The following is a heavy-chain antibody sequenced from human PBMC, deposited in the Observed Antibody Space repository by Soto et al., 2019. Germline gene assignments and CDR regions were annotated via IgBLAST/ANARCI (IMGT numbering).Heavy chain of an antibody. J-gene: IGHJ3*02. Sequence: ASVKVSCKASGYTFTNYGISWVRQAPGQGLEWMGWISAYNGNTNYAQKLQDRVIMTTDTSTSTVSLELRILRSDDTAVYYCAREYCSSGSCYSFRGAFDIWG. D-gene: IGHD2-2*01. CDR1: GYTFTNYG. CDR3: AREYCSSGSCYSFRGAFDI. CDR2: ISAYNGNT. V-gene: IGHV1-18*01.